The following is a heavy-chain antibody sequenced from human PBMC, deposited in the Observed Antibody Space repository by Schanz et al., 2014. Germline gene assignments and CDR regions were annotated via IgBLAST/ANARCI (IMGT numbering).Heavy chain of an antibody. D-gene: IGHD5-12*01. CDR2: INTADTT. Sequence: DVQLAESGGGLVQPGGSLRLSCAASGFTLSSYALSWVRQSPGKGLEWVSAINTADTTYYADSVKGRFTVSRDNSTNTVYLHMNSMRDEDTAVYYCAKDMNREATAPESWGQGTLVVVSS. V-gene: IGHV3-23*04. CDR3: AKDMNREATAPES. CDR1: GFTLSSYA. J-gene: IGHJ5*02.